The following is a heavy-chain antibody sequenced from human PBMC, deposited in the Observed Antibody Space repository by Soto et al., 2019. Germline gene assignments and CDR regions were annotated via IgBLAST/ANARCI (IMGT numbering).Heavy chain of an antibody. CDR2: IYYSGST. Sequence: PSETLSLTCTVSGGAISSGDYYWSWIRQPPGKGLEWIGYIYYSGSTYYNPSLKSRVTISVDTSKNQFSLKLSSVTAADTAVYYCASQYYDFWSGTHRGMDVWGQGTTVT. CDR3: ASQYYDFWSGTHRGMDV. J-gene: IGHJ6*02. CDR1: GGAISSGDYY. D-gene: IGHD3-3*01. V-gene: IGHV4-30-4*01.